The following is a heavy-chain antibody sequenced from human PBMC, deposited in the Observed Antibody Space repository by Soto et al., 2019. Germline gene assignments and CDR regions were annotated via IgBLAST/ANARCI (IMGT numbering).Heavy chain of an antibody. V-gene: IGHV3-30-3*01. CDR1: GFTFSSYA. D-gene: IGHD3-22*01. CDR3: AREAIGGAYYFDY. Sequence: QVQLVESGGGVVQPGRSLRLSCAASGFTFSSYAMHWVRQAPGKGLEWVAVISYDGSNKYYADSVKGRFTISRDNSKNTLYLQMNSLRAEDTAVYYCAREAIGGAYYFDYWGQGTLATVSS. J-gene: IGHJ4*02. CDR2: ISYDGSNK.